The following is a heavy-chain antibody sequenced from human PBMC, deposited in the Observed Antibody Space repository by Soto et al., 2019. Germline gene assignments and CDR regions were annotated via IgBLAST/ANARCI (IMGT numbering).Heavy chain of an antibody. CDR3: AIDDYGVPD. V-gene: IGHV3-30-3*01. CDR2: ISYDKNNK. D-gene: IGHD4-17*01. Sequence: QVQLVESGGGVVQPGRSLRLSCAASGFTLKNYHMHWVRQAPGKGLQWLAFISYDKNNKYYADSVKGRFTISRDNSKNTLYLQLNSLRPEDTAVYYCAIDDYGVPDWGQGTLVTVSS. J-gene: IGHJ4*02. CDR1: GFTLKNYH.